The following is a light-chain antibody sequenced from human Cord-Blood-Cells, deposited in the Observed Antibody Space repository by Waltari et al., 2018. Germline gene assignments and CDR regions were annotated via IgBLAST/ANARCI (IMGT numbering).Light chain of an antibody. CDR3: QQRSNWPPLT. Sequence: EIVLLQSPATLSLSPGERATLSCMASQTVSSYLAWYQQKPGQAPSLLIYDASNRATGIPGRFSGSGSGTDFTLTISSLEPEDFAVYYCQQRSNWPPLTFGGGTKVEIK. CDR1: QTVSSY. V-gene: IGKV3-11*01. J-gene: IGKJ4*01. CDR2: DAS.